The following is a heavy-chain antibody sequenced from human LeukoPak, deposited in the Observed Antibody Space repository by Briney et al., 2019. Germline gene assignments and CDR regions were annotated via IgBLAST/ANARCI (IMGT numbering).Heavy chain of an antibody. CDR3: ATAPRFQYYYDSSGYYPFDY. J-gene: IGHJ4*02. Sequence: ASVKVSCKASGYTFTSYYMHWVRQAPGQGLEWMGIINPSGGSTSYAQKFQGRVTMTEDTSTDTAYMELSSLRSEDTAVYYCATAPRFQYYYDSSGYYPFDYWGQGTLVTVSS. CDR2: INPSGGST. CDR1: GYTFTSYY. D-gene: IGHD3-22*01. V-gene: IGHV1-46*01.